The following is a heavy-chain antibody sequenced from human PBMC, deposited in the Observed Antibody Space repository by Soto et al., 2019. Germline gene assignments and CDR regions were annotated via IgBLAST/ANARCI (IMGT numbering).Heavy chain of an antibody. CDR1: GGSISSSPYY. D-gene: IGHD6-13*01. J-gene: IGHJ6*02. V-gene: IGHV4-61*05. CDR3: ASGMAAGDYYYYYGMDV. CDR2: IYYSGST. Sequence: SETLSLTCTVSGGSISSSPYYWGWIRQPPGKGLEWIGYIYYSGSTNYNPSLKSRVTISVDTSKNQFSLKLSSVTAADTAVYYCASGMAAGDYYYYYGMDVWGQGTTVTVSS.